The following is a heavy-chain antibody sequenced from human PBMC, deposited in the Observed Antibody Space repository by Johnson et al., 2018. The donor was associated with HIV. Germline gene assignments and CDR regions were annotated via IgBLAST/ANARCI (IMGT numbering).Heavy chain of an antibody. Sequence: ELRLVESGGGLVQPGRSLRLSCAASGFTFDDYAMHWVRQAPGKGLEWVSGISWNSGSIGYADSVKGRFTISRDNAKNSLYLQMNSLRAEDTALYYCAKDIPSSGHAFDIWGQGTMVTVSS. CDR2: ISWNSGSI. J-gene: IGHJ3*02. V-gene: IGHV3-9*01. D-gene: IGHD6-19*01. CDR1: GFTFDDYA. CDR3: AKDIPSSGHAFDI.